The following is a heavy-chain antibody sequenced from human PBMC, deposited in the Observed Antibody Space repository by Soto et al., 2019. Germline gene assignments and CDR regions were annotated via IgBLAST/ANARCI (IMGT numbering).Heavy chain of an antibody. Sequence: QVQLQESGPGLVKPSQTLSLTCTVSGGSISSGGYYWSWIRQHPGKGLECIGYVYYTGSTYYNPSLKSRFSISVDTSKNQFSLKLSSVTVADTAVYYGAGAEEDGYNFDYWGQGALVTVSS. V-gene: IGHV4-31*03. CDR1: GGSISSGGYY. CDR2: VYYTGST. D-gene: IGHD2-21*01. CDR3: AGAEEDGYNFDY. J-gene: IGHJ4*02.